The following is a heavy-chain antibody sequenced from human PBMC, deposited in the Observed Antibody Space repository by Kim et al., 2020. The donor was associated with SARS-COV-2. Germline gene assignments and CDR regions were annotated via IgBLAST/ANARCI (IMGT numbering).Heavy chain of an antibody. J-gene: IGHJ6*02. CDR1: GYTFTSYA. CDR2: SNTNTGNP. Sequence: ASVKVSCKASGYTFTSYAMNWVRQAPGQGLEWMGWSNTNTGNPTYAQGFTGRIVFSLDTSVSTAYLQISSLKAEDTAVYYCAREEDIVVVPAASRIYYYYGMDVWGQGTTVTVSS. V-gene: IGHV7-4-1*02. CDR3: AREEDIVVVPAASRIYYYYGMDV. D-gene: IGHD2-2*01.